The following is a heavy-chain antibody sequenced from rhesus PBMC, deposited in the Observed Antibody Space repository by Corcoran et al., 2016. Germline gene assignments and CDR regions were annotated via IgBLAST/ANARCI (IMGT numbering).Heavy chain of an antibody. CDR2: ISESGGTI. Sequence: DVQLVESGGGLVKPGGSLRLSCVASGFTFSSYVMHGVRQAPGKGLGWVSVISESGGTIYYADSVKGRFTISRDNAKNSLFLQMNSLRAEDTAVYYCTRDLYSGSWDDAFDFWGQGLRVTVSS. V-gene: IGHV3S26*01. D-gene: IGHD6-25*01. J-gene: IGHJ3*01. CDR1: GFTFSSYV. CDR3: TRDLYSGSWDDAFDF.